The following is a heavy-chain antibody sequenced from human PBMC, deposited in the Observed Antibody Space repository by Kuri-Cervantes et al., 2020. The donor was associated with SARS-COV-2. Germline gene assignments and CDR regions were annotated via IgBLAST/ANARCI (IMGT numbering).Heavy chain of an antibody. CDR3: ARGGWLQDFDY. D-gene: IGHD5-24*01. CDR1: GFTFSSYA. J-gene: IGHJ4*02. CDR2: ISWNSGSI. Sequence: GGSLRLSCAASGFTFSSYAMSWVRQAPGKGLEWVSGISWNSGSIGYADSVKGRFTISRDNAKNSLYLQMNSLRAEDTAVYYCARGGWLQDFDYWGQGNLVTVSS. V-gene: IGHV3-20*04.